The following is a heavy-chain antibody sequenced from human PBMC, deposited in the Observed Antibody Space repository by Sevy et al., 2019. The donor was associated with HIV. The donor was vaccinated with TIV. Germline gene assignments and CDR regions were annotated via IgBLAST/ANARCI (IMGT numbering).Heavy chain of an antibody. D-gene: IGHD6-13*01. CDR2: IYSGGTT. CDR1: GFTVSNNY. V-gene: IGHV3-53*01. Sequence: GGSLRLSCAASGFTVSNNYMIWVRQAPGKGLEWVSLIYSGGTTHYADSVKDRFTISRDHSKNTLYLQMNSLRAEDTAIYYCARDPPGIAATGGGWGQGTLVTVSS. J-gene: IGHJ4*02. CDR3: ARDPPGIAATGGG.